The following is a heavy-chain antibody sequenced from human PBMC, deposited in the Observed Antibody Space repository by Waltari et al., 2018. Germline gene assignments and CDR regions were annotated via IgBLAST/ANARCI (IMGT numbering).Heavy chain of an antibody. D-gene: IGHD3-22*01. J-gene: IGHJ6*02. Sequence: QVQLVESGGGVGQPGRSLRLSCEASDFTFSCYAMNWVRQDPGKWLGWVAVISYNGTNIDYVDSVKGRFTISRDNSKKTLYIQMNSMRAEDTAVYYGARDYCDRTNCHGMDVWGQGTTVTVSS. CDR2: ISYNGTNI. CDR1: DFTFSCYA. V-gene: IGHV3-30*01. CDR3: ARDYCDRTNCHGMDV.